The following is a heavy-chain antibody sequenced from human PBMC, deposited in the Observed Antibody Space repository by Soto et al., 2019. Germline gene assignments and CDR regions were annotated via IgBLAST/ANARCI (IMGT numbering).Heavy chain of an antibody. D-gene: IGHD5-12*01. CDR2: ISGSGGST. Sequence: GGSLRLSCAASGFTFSSYAMSWVRQAPGKGLEWVSAISGSGGSTYYADSVKGRFTISRDNSKNTLYLQMNSLRAEDTAVYYCAKKLATIWYYYYGMDVWGQGTTGTVSS. CDR1: GFTFSSYA. V-gene: IGHV3-23*01. J-gene: IGHJ6*02. CDR3: AKKLATIWYYYYGMDV.